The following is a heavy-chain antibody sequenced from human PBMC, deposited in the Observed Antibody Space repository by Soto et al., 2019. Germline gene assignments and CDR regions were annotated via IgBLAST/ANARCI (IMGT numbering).Heavy chain of an antibody. CDR1: GFTFSSYG. V-gene: IGHV3-33*01. Sequence: QVPLVESGGGVVQPGRSLRLSCAASGFTFSSYGMHWVRQAPGKGLEWVAVIWYDGSNKYYADSVKGRFTISRDNSKNTLYLQMNSLRAEDTAVYYCARAEQYQNWFDPWGQGTLVTVSS. CDR3: ARAEQYQNWFDP. D-gene: IGHD4-4*01. J-gene: IGHJ5*02. CDR2: IWYDGSNK.